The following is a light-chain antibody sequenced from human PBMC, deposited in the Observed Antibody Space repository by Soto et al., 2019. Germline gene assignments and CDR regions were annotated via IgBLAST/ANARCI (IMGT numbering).Light chain of an antibody. Sequence: EIVMTHSPATLSVSPWERTTLSFRASQSVSTILAWYQQKPGQAPRLLIYGASTRATGIPVRFSGSGSGTDFTLTISRLEPEDFAVYYCQQYGSSRWKFGQGTKVDIK. CDR2: GAS. CDR3: QQYGSSRWK. J-gene: IGKJ1*01. V-gene: IGKV3-15*01. CDR1: QSVSTI.